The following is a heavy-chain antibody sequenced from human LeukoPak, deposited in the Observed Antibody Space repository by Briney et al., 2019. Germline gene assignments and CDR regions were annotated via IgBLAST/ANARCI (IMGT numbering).Heavy chain of an antibody. D-gene: IGHD5-18*01. J-gene: IGHJ4*02. CDR1: GGTFSSYT. CDR2: IIPVLGIA. Sequence: ASVKVSCKASGGTFSSYTISWVRQAPGQGLEWMGRIIPVLGIANYAQKFQGRVTITADKSTSTAYMELSSLRSEDTAVYYCAGGYSYALYYFDYWGQGTLVTVSS. CDR3: AGGYSYALYYFDY. V-gene: IGHV1-69*02.